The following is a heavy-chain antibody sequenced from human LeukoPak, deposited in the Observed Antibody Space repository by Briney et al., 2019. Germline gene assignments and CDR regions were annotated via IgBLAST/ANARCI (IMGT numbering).Heavy chain of an antibody. CDR1: GFTFSTYW. Sequence: PGGSLRLSCAASGFTFSTYWMNWVRQAPGKGLEWVANIKQDGGDKYYVDSVKGRFTISRDNAKNSLYLQMNSLRAEDTAVYYCTTIDEVNRKLDYWGQGTLVTVSS. CDR3: TTIDEVNRKLDY. CDR2: IKQDGGDK. V-gene: IGHV3-7*01. J-gene: IGHJ4*02. D-gene: IGHD5-24*01.